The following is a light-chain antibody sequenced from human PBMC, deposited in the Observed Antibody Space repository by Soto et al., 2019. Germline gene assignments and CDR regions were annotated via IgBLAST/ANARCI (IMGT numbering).Light chain of an antibody. Sequence: EIALTQSPATLSVSPWERATLSCRASRSVSSKLAWYQQKPGQAPRLLIYDAYNRATGIPPRFSGSGSGTEFTLTISSLQPDDFATYYCQQYNSYSTWTFGQGTKVDIK. CDR3: QQYNSYSTWT. V-gene: IGKV3D-15*01. J-gene: IGKJ1*01. CDR2: DAY. CDR1: RSVSSK.